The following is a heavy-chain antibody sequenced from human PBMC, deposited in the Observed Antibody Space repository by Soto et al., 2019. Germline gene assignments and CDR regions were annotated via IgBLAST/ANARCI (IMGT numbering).Heavy chain of an antibody. CDR2: IYPGDSDT. V-gene: IGHV5-51*01. D-gene: IGHD3-22*01. Sequence: PGESLKISCKGSGYSFTSYWIGWVRQMPGKGLEWMGIIYPGDSDTRYSPSFQGQVTISADKSISTAYLQWSSLKASDTAMYYCARQYYYGSSGYYYGDAFDTWGQGTMVTVSS. CDR1: GYSFTSYW. CDR3: ARQYYYGSSGYYYGDAFDT. J-gene: IGHJ3*02.